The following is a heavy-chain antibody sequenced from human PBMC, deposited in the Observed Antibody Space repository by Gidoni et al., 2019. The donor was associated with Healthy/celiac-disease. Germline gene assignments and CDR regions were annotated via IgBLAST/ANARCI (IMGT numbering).Heavy chain of an antibody. D-gene: IGHD6-19*01. V-gene: IGHV3-23*01. Sequence: EVQLLESGGGLVQPGGSLSLSCAASGFTFSSYAMSWVRQAPGKGLEWVSAISGSGGSTYYADSVKGRFTISRDNSKNTLYLQMNSLRAEDTAVYYCAKGEQWLSYAFDIWGQGTMVTVSS. CDR1: GFTFSSYA. CDR2: ISGSGGST. CDR3: AKGEQWLSYAFDI. J-gene: IGHJ3*02.